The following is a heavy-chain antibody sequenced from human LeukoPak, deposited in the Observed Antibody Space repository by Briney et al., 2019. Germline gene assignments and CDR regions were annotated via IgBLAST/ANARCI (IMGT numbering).Heavy chain of an antibody. CDR1: GYTFTSYG. D-gene: IGHD2/OR15-2a*01. Sequence: ASVKVSCKASGYTFTSYGISWVRQAPVQGLEWMGWISAYNGNTNYAQKLQGRVTMTTDTPTSTAYMELRSLRSDDTAVYYCARENKLPNWFDPWGQGTLVTVSS. CDR3: ARENKLPNWFDP. V-gene: IGHV1-18*01. J-gene: IGHJ5*02. CDR2: ISAYNGNT.